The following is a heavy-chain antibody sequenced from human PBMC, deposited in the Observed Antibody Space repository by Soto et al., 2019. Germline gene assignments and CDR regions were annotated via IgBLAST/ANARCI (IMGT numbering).Heavy chain of an antibody. CDR2: IYSGGST. CDR1: GFTVSSNY. Sequence: GGSLRLSCAASGFTVSSNYMSWVRQAPGKGLEWVSVIYSGGSTYYADSVKGRFTTSRDNSKNTLYLQMNSLRAEDTAVYYCARDGYYDSSGYPRYFDYWGQGTLVTVS. V-gene: IGHV3-53*01. J-gene: IGHJ4*02. CDR3: ARDGYYDSSGYPRYFDY. D-gene: IGHD3-22*01.